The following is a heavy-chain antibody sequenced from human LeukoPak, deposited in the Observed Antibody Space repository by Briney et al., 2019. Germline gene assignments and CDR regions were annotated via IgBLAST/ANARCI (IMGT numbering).Heavy chain of an antibody. Sequence: GGSLRLSCAASGFTLSDHYMDWVGQAPGKGLEWGVRTRNKANSYSTEYAASVKGRFTISRDESKNSLYLQMNSLKTEDTAVYYCGRSRAGAIDYWGQGTLVTVSS. CDR1: GFTLSDHY. V-gene: IGHV3-72*01. CDR2: TRNKANSYST. CDR3: GRSRAGAIDY. J-gene: IGHJ4*02. D-gene: IGHD1-26*01.